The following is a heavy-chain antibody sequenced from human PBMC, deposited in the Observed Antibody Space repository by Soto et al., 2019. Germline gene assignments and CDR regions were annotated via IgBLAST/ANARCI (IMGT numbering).Heavy chain of an antibody. CDR3: ARDDRHSYGTPAASSWFRP. CDR2: INPSGDSR. CDR1: GFSFSDYF. Sequence: ASVKVSCKASGFSFSDYFMHWVRQAPGQGLEWMGIINPSGDSRNYAQKFQGRVTITRDTSTSTVYMDLSSLRYEDTAVYYCARDDRHSYGTPAASSWFRPWGQGTPVTLSS. D-gene: IGHD2-15*01. V-gene: IGHV1-46*01. J-gene: IGHJ5*02.